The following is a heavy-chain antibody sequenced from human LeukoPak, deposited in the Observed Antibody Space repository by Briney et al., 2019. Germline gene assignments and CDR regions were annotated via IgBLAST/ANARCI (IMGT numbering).Heavy chain of an antibody. CDR1: GGSISSYY. D-gene: IGHD3-9*01. Sequence: PSETLSLTCTVSGGSISSYYWSWIRQPPGKGLEWMGYINYSGSTNYNPSLKSRVTISVDTSKNQFSLKLSSVTAADTAVYYCARNVPPFRYFDWLLVGSFDYWGQGTLVTVSS. CDR3: ARNVPPFRYFDWLLVGSFDY. V-gene: IGHV4-59*01. J-gene: IGHJ4*02. CDR2: INYSGST.